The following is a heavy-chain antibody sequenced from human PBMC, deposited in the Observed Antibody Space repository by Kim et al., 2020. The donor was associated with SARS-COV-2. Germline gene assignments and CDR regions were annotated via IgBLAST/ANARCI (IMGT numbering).Heavy chain of an antibody. CDR3: ARKHYYDSSGYRYVPYDAFDI. CDR2: ISSSSSYI. J-gene: IGHJ3*02. D-gene: IGHD3-22*01. V-gene: IGHV3-21*01. Sequence: GGSLRLSCAASGFTFSSYSMNWVRQAPGKGLEWVSSISSSSSYIYYADSVKGRFTISRDNAKNSLYLQMNSLRAEDTAVYYCARKHYYDSSGYRYVPYDAFDIWGQGTMVTVSS. CDR1: GFTFSSYS.